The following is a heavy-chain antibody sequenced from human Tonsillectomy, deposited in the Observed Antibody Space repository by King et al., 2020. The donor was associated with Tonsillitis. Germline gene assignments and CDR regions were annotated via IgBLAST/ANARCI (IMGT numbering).Heavy chain of an antibody. Sequence: VQLVESGGGVVQPGRSLRLSCAASGFTFSSYGMHWVRQAPGKGLEWVAVIWYDGSNKYYADSVKGRFTISRDNSKNTLYLQMNSLRAEDTAVYYCAREIVVVPATLTRTLDYWGQGTLVTVSS. CDR3: AREIVVVPATLTRTLDY. D-gene: IGHD2-2*01. V-gene: IGHV3-33*01. J-gene: IGHJ4*02. CDR2: IWYDGSNK. CDR1: GFTFSSYG.